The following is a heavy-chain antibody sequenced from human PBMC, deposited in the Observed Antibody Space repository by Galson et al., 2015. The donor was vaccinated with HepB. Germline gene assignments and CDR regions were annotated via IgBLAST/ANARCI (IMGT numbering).Heavy chain of an antibody. CDR3: AKGLVLTRFSGSGALGPGDALDI. D-gene: IGHD5-12*01. J-gene: IGHJ3*02. CDR1: GFTFSDSP. CDR2: ISGGGTSI. V-gene: IGHV3-23*01. Sequence: SLRLSCAASGFTFSDSPMTWVRQAPGKGLQWVSTISGGGTSILYTNSVEGRFTISRDNSRNTLYLQMNSLTAEDTALYYCAKGLVLTRFSGSGALGPGDALDIWGQGTMVTVSS.